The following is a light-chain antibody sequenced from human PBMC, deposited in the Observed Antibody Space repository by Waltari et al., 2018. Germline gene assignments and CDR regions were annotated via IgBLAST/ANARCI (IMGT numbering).Light chain of an antibody. V-gene: IGLV2-11*01. CDR3: CPYAGSYTYV. CDR1: SSDVGGYNH. CDR2: DVS. J-gene: IGLJ1*01. Sequence: QSALTQPRSVSGSPGQSVTISCTGTSSDVGGYNHVSWYQQHPGKAPKLMIYDVSKRPSWLPDRFSGSKSGNTASLTSSGLQAEDEAYYYCCPYAGSYTYVFGTGTKVTVL.